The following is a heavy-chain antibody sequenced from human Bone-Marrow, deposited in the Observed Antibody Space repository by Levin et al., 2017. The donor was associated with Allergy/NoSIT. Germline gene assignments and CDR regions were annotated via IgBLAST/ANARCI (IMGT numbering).Heavy chain of an antibody. D-gene: IGHD6-19*01. CDR2: TRSKTYGETT. CDR1: GFTFDDYA. Sequence: AGGSLRLSCRTSGFTFDDYAIYWVRQAPGKGLEWVGLTRSKTYGETTEYSASVKGRFTISRDASKTIVYMQMNSLKTEDTAIYFCVRDGTSGSYSFGDYWGQGTRVIVSS. V-gene: IGHV3-49*04. J-gene: IGHJ4*02. CDR3: VRDGTSGSYSFGDY.